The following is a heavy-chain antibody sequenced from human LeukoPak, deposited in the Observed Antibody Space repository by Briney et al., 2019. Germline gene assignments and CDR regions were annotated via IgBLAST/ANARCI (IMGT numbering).Heavy chain of an antibody. CDR2: ISGSGGST. V-gene: IGHV3-23*01. D-gene: IGHD3-10*01. J-gene: IGHJ4*02. Sequence: HPGGSLRLSCAASGFTFSSYGMHWVRQAPGKGLEWVSAISGSGGSTYYADSVKGRFTISRDNSKNTLYLQMNSLRAEDTAVYYCAKGDVLLWFGELLFTFDYWGQGTLVTVSS. CDR3: AKGDVLLWFGELLFTFDY. CDR1: GFTFSSYG.